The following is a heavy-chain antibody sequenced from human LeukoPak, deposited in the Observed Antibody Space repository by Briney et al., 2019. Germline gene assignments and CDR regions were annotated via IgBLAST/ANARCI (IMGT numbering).Heavy chain of an antibody. CDR1: GGSISSYY. V-gene: IGHV4-4*07. J-gene: IGHJ6*03. CDR3: ARDRPDYSNYGYYMDA. D-gene: IGHD4-11*01. Sequence: SETLSLTCTVSGGSISSYYWSWIRQPAGKGLEWIGRIYTSGSTNYNPSLKSRVTMSVDTSKNQFSLKLSSVTAADTAVYYCARDRPDYSNYGYYMDAWGKGTTVTVSS. CDR2: IYTSGST.